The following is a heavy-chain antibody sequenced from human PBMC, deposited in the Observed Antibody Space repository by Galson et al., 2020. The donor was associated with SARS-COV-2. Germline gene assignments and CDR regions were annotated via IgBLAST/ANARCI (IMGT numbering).Heavy chain of an antibody. V-gene: IGHV2-5*02. Sequence: KMSGPTLVKHTQPLTLTCVFSGFSLSKRGEGVGWIRRPPRKALEWLALMYWDDDKRYSPALKSRLTITKDTSKNQVVLTMTNMDPVDTATYYWADGSGYYDSSGYYSPDAFDIWGQGTMVTVSS. J-gene: IGHJ3*02. CDR1: GFSLSKRGEG. D-gene: IGHD3-22*01. CDR3: ADGSGYYDSSGYYSPDAFDI. CDR2: MYWDDDK.